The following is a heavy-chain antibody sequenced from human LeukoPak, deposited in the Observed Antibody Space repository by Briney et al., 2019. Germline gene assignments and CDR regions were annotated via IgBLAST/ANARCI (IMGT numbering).Heavy chain of an antibody. J-gene: IGHJ4*02. CDR1: GGSISSYY. CDR2: TYHSESV. CDR3: ARDRFGNNYFDS. V-gene: IGHV4-59*06. D-gene: IGHD1/OR15-1a*01. Sequence: SETLSLTCTVSGGSISSYYWSWIRQHPGKGLEWIGYTYHSESVYYNPSLKSRVSISVDTSKNQFSLKVTSVTAADTAVYYCARDRFGNNYFDSWGQGTLVTVSS.